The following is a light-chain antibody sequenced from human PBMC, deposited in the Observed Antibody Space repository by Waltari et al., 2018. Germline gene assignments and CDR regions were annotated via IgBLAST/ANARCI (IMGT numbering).Light chain of an antibody. CDR1: DSDVGAYNF. J-gene: IGLJ1*01. CDR2: DVS. Sequence: QSALTQPASVPGSPGQSITISCTGTDSDVGAYNFVSWYRQHPGKAPHLIIYDVSERPPGISDRFSGSKSDNTASLTISGLQADDEAVYYCSSYTTSNAPGVFGTGTKVTVL. CDR3: SSYTTSNAPGV. V-gene: IGLV2-14*03.